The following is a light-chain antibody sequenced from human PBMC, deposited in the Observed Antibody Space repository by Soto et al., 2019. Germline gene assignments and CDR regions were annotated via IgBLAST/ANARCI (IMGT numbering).Light chain of an antibody. J-gene: IGKJ2*02. V-gene: IGKV3-20*01. CDR3: QQRGT. CDR2: GAS. Sequence: EIVLTQSPGTLSLSPGERATLSCRASQSVSASFLAWYQQKPGQAPRLLIYGASSRVTGIPDRFSGSGSGTDFTLTISRLEPEDAAVYYCQQRGTFGQGTKLEIK. CDR1: QSVSASF.